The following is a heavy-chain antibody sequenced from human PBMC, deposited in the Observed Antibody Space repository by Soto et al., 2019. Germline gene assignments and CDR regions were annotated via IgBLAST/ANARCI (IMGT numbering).Heavy chain of an antibody. Sequence: PGGSLRLSCAASGFTFSSYTMNWVRQAPGKGLEWVSSISSSGSYIHYADSVKGRFTISRDNAKNSLFLQMDSLRAEDTAVYYCARDVKTSMDGLNYFDPWGQGTLVTVSS. V-gene: IGHV3-21*01. CDR1: GFTFSSYT. J-gene: IGHJ5*02. CDR2: ISSSGSYI. D-gene: IGHD4-4*01. CDR3: ARDVKTSMDGLNYFDP.